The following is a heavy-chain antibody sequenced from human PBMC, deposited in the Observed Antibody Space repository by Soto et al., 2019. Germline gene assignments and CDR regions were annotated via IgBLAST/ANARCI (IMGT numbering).Heavy chain of an antibody. CDR2: IYSGGST. Sequence: EVQLVETGGGLIQPGGSLRLSCAASGFTVSSNYMSWVRQAPGKRLEWVSVIYSGGSTYYADSVKGRFTISRDNSKNTLYLQMNSLRAEDTAVYYCARDSGPNDYGDFLGMDVWGQGTTVTVSS. D-gene: IGHD4-17*01. CDR1: GFTVSSNY. CDR3: ARDSGPNDYGDFLGMDV. J-gene: IGHJ6*02. V-gene: IGHV3-53*02.